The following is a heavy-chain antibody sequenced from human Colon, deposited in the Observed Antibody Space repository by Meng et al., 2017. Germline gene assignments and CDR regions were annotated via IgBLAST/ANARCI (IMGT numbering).Heavy chain of an antibody. CDR2: FYFSGNT. D-gene: IGHD3-22*01. J-gene: IGHJ4*02. CDR3: ARYYYDSSGVTYFDP. CDR1: GGSISGDGYY. Sequence: QVTLRESGPGLVKPSQTLSLTCVVSGGSISGDGYYWSWIRQHPGKGLEWIGYFYFSGNTYYNPSLKSRVTISVDTSKNQFSLNLRSVTAADTAVYYCARYYYDSSGVTYFDPWGQGTLVTVSS. V-gene: IGHV4-31*11.